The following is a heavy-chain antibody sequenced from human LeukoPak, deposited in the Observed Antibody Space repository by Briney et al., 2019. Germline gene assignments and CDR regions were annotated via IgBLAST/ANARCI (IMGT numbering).Heavy chain of an antibody. CDR2: TSLAGQT. Sequence: MASETLSLTCGVSGGSISGTNWWSWVRQPPGQGLEWIGETSLAGQTNYNPSLNGRVTMSLDKSSNQLSLHLTSVTAADTATYYCSRESGPFCPFGYWGQGTLVIVSS. D-gene: IGHD1-26*01. V-gene: IGHV4/OR15-8*02. J-gene: IGHJ4*02. CDR1: GGSISGTNW. CDR3: SRESGPFCPFGY.